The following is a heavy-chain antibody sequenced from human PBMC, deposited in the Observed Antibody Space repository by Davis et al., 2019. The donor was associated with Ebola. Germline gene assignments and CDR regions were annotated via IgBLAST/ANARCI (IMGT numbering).Heavy chain of an antibody. CDR2: INHSGST. Sequence: SQTLSLTCAVYGGSFSGYYWSWIRQPPGKGLEWIGEINHSGSTNYNPSLKSRVTISVDTSKNQFSLKLSSVTAADTAVYYCARRATDYIWGSYRRTPYYFDYWGQGTLVTVSS. D-gene: IGHD3-16*02. CDR1: GGSFSGYY. J-gene: IGHJ4*02. V-gene: IGHV4-34*01. CDR3: ARRATDYIWGSYRRTPYYFDY.